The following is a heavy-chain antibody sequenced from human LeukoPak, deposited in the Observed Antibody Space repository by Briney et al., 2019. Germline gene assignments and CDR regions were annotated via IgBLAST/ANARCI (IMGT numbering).Heavy chain of an antibody. Sequence: GGSLRLSCAASGFTFSDYYMSWIRQAPGKGLEWVSYISSSGSTIYYADSVKGRFTISRDNAKNSLYLQMNSLRAEDTAVYYCARDTYDSIGFRWGDYHYMDVWGKGTTVTISS. CDR2: ISSSGSTI. V-gene: IGHV3-11*01. CDR3: ARDTYDSIGFRWGDYHYMDV. D-gene: IGHD3-22*01. CDR1: GFTFSDYY. J-gene: IGHJ6*03.